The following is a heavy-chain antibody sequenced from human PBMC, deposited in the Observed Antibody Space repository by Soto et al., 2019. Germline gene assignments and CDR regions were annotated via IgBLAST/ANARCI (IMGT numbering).Heavy chain of an antibody. Sequence: QITLKESGPTLVKPTQTLTLTCTFSGFSLITSGVGVGWIRQPPGKALEWLALIYWNDDKHYSPSLKSRLTITKDTSKNQVVLTMTNMDPVDTATYYCAHTTFSSGRFWFDPWGQGTLVTVSS. V-gene: IGHV2-5*01. CDR2: IYWNDDK. J-gene: IGHJ5*02. CDR1: GFSLITSGVG. CDR3: AHTTFSSGRFWFDP. D-gene: IGHD6-25*01.